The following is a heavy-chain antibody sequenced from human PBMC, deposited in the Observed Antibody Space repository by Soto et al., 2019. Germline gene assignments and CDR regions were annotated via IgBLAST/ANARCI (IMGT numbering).Heavy chain of an antibody. CDR2: IAEDGSQI. D-gene: IGHD2-21*01. CDR1: GFTFSNSW. Sequence: EMQLVESGGGLVQPGGSLRLSCAASGFTFSNSWMSWVRQAPGKGLEWVANIAEDGSQIYYVDSVKGRFTISRDNAKNSLFLQMGSLRAEETAGYYSAEDDWGPSHFRGHGTLVTVFS. V-gene: IGHV3-7*04. J-gene: IGHJ4*01. CDR3: AEDDWGPSHF.